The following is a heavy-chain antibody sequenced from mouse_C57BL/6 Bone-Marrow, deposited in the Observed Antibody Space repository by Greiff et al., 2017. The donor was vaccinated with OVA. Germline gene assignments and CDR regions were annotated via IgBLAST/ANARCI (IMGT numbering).Heavy chain of an antibody. D-gene: IGHD1-1*01. J-gene: IGHJ1*03. CDR3: ARDKITTVVATNWYFDV. Sequence: EVQLVESGGGLVKPGGSLKLSCAASGFTFSSYAMSWVRQTPEKRLEWVATISDGGSYTYYPDNVKGRFTISRDNAKNNLYLQMSHLKSEDTAMYYCARDKITTVVATNWYFDVWGTGTTGTVSS. CDR2: ISDGGSYT. V-gene: IGHV5-4*01. CDR1: GFTFSSYA.